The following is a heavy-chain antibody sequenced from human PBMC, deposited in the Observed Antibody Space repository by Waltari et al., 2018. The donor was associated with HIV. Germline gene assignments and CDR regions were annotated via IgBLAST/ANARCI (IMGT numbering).Heavy chain of an antibody. D-gene: IGHD6-13*01. V-gene: IGHV3-21*01. CDR2: ISSSGTFT. J-gene: IGHJ5*02. Sequence: EVQLVESGGGPVKPGGSLRLPCRVSGCTPNSSSLNWVRQAPGKGLEWISSISSSGTFTHYADSVKGRFTISRDNANKSVYLQMNSLRAEDTAVYYCARDSRDNSWSLNFFDPWGQGTLVTVSS. CDR1: GCTPNSSS. CDR3: ARDSRDNSWSLNFFDP.